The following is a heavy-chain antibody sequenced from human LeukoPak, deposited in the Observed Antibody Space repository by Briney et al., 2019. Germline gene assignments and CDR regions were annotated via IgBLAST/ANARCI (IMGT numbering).Heavy chain of an antibody. CDR3: AKQLGYCSDGSCYFPY. Sequence: GGSLRLSCAASGFTFSSYVMSWVRQAPGKGLEWVSAISNNGGYTYYADSVQGRFTISRDNSKSTLCLQMDSLRAEDTAVYYCAKQLGYCSDGSCYFPYWGQGTLVTVSS. V-gene: IGHV3-23*01. J-gene: IGHJ4*02. CDR1: GFTFSSYV. D-gene: IGHD2-15*01. CDR2: ISNNGGYT.